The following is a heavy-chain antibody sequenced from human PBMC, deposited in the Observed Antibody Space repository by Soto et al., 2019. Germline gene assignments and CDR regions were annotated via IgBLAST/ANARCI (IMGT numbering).Heavy chain of an antibody. V-gene: IGHV3-66*01. J-gene: IGHJ4*02. CDR1: GFTVSSFY. CDR3: ARDTFGGAYDFLH. Sequence: VQLVESGGGLVQPGGSLRLSCAASGFTVSSFYMTWVRQAPGKGLQWVAVISSGGSTYYADSVKGRFTISRDNSKNTLYLEMNSLRADDTAVYYCARDTFGGAYDFLHGGQGTLVTVSS. D-gene: IGHD3-3*01. CDR2: ISSGGST.